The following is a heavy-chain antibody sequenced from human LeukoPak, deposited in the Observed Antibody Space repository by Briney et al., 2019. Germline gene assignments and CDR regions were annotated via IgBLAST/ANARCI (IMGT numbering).Heavy chain of an antibody. Sequence: ASVKVSCKASGYTFASYGISWVRQAPGQGLEWMGWISAYNGNTIYAQKFQGRVTMTEDTSTDTAYMELSSLRSEDAAVYYCATDLWWLEGGRYFDYWGQGTLVTVSS. CDR1: GYTFASYG. V-gene: IGHV1-18*01. D-gene: IGHD2-8*02. CDR2: ISAYNGNT. CDR3: ATDLWWLEGGRYFDY. J-gene: IGHJ4*02.